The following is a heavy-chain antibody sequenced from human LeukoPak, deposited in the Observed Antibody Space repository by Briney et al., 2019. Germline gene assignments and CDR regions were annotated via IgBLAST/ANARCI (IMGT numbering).Heavy chain of an antibody. CDR1: GGSFSGYY. CDR3: ARPTYPYYDFWSGPGRNNWFDP. V-gene: IGHV4-34*01. D-gene: IGHD3-3*01. J-gene: IGHJ5*02. Sequence: SETLSLACAVYGGSFSGYYWSGIRQPPGKGLEWMGEINHSGSTNYNPSLKSRVTISVDTSKNQFSLKLSSVTAADTAVYYCARPTYPYYDFWSGPGRNNWFDPWGQGTLVTVSS. CDR2: INHSGST.